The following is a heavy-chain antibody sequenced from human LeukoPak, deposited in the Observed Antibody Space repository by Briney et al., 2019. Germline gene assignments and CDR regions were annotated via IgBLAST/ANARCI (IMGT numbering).Heavy chain of an antibody. Sequence: PSETLSLTCTVSGGSISSGGYYWSWIRQHPGKGLEWIGYIYYSGSTYYNPSLKSRVTISVDTSKNQFSLKLSSVTAADTAVYYCARAGQGDFWSGLRYFDYWGQGTLVTVSS. CDR2: IYYSGST. D-gene: IGHD3-3*01. CDR3: ARAGQGDFWSGLRYFDY. CDR1: GGSISSGGYY. V-gene: IGHV4-31*03. J-gene: IGHJ4*02.